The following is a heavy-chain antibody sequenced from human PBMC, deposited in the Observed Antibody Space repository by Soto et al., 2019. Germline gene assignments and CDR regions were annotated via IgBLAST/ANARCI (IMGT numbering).Heavy chain of an antibody. J-gene: IGHJ4*02. CDR1: GGSISSSSYY. Sequence: QLQLQESGPGLVKPSETLSLTCTVSGGSISSSSYYWGWIRQPPGKGLEWIGSIYYSGSTYYNPSLKRRVTISVDTSKNQFSLRLSSVTAADTAVYYCARHAVHSSGFIDYWGQGTLVTVSS. V-gene: IGHV4-39*01. CDR3: ARHAVHSSGFIDY. CDR2: IYYSGST. D-gene: IGHD6-19*01.